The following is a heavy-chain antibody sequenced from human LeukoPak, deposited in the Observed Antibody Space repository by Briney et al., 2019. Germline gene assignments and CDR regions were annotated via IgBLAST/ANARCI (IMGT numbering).Heavy chain of an antibody. V-gene: IGHV3-7*01. J-gene: IGHJ6*03. Sequence: GGSLRLSCAASGFTFSSYWMSWVRQAPGKGLEWVANIKQDGSEKYYVDSVEGRFTISRDNAKNSLYLQMNSLRAEDTAVYYCARETTTVTTYYYYYMGVWGKGTTVTVSS. CDR1: GFTFSSYW. D-gene: IGHD4-11*01. CDR2: IKQDGSEK. CDR3: ARETTTVTTYYYYYMGV.